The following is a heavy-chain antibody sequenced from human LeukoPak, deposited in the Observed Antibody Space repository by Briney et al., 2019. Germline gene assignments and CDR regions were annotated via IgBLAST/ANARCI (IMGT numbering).Heavy chain of an antibody. CDR2: IYHSGST. J-gene: IGHJ4*02. CDR3: ARQVGSEYYYGSGSRYFDY. Sequence: PSETLSLTCTVSGYSISSGYYWGWIRQPPGKGLEWIGSIYHSGSTYYNPSLKSRVTMSVDTSKNQFSLKLSSVTAADTAVYYCARQVGSEYYYGSGSRYFDYWGQGTLVTVSS. V-gene: IGHV4-38-2*02. CDR1: GYSISSGYY. D-gene: IGHD3-10*01.